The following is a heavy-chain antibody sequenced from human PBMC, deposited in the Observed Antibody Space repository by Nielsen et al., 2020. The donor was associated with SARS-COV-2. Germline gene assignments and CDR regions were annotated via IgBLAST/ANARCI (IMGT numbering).Heavy chain of an antibody. D-gene: IGHD6-13*01. CDR1: GYTFTSYA. J-gene: IGHJ6*02. CDR2: INTNTGNP. Sequence: ASVKVSCKASGYTFTSYAMNWVRQAPGQGLEWMGWINTNTGNPTYAQGFTGRFVFSLDTSVNTAYLQISSLKAEDTAVYYCARAAPGSSWYYYGMDVWGQGTTVTVSS. CDR3: ARAAPGSSWYYYGMDV. V-gene: IGHV7-4-1*02.